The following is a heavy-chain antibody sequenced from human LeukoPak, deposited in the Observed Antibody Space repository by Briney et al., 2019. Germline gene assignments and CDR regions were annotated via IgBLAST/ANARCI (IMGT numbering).Heavy chain of an antibody. J-gene: IGHJ4*02. V-gene: IGHV4-59*01. D-gene: IGHD3-22*01. CDR3: ARNYDSSGYTTFGY. Sequence: SETLALTCTVSGGSISSYYWSWIRQPPGKGLEWIGYNYYSGTTNYNPSLKSRVTISVDTSKNQFSLKLSAVTAADTAVYYCARNYDSSGYTTFGYWGQGTLVTVSS. CDR1: GGSISSYY. CDR2: NYYSGTT.